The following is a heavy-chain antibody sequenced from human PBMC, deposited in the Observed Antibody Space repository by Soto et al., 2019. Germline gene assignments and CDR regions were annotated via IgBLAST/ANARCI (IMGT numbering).Heavy chain of an antibody. D-gene: IGHD1-1*01. CDR1: GFICSSYD. CDR2: ILVGGST. V-gene: IGHV3-23*01. Sequence: DVQILESGGGLAQPAGSLRLSCAVSGFICSSYDMSWVRQAPGKGLEWVSTILVGGSTHYEDAVKGRFTISRDTSKNTVYLQMNSMTAGDTAVYYCAKATATSGGAFEIYGQGTMVTVSS. J-gene: IGHJ3*02. CDR3: AKATATSGGAFEI.